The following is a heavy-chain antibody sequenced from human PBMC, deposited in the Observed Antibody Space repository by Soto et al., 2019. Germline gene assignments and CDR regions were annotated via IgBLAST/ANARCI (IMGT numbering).Heavy chain of an antibody. CDR3: TTDVLRYFDWADDAFDI. Sequence: SCAASGFTFSNAWMNWVRQAPGKGLEWVGRIKSKNDGGTTEYAAPVKGSFTISIDDSKNTLYLQMNSLKTEDTAVYYCTTDVLRYFDWADDAFDIWGQGTMVTVSS. CDR2: IKSKNDGGTT. CDR1: GFTFSNAW. J-gene: IGHJ3*02. D-gene: IGHD3-9*01. V-gene: IGHV3-15*07.